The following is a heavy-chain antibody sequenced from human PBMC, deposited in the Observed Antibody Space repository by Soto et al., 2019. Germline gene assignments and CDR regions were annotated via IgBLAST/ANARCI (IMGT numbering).Heavy chain of an antibody. Sequence: LSLTYPASGSTIRMGYYRGWILQPPGTGLEWIGSIYHSGSTCYNPSLKSRVTISVDKSKNQFSLKLSYVTAADTAVYYCARLKAENWFDPWGQGTLVTVS. V-gene: IGHV4-38-2*01. CDR1: GSTIRMGYY. CDR2: IYHSGST. CDR3: ARLKAENWFDP. J-gene: IGHJ5*02.